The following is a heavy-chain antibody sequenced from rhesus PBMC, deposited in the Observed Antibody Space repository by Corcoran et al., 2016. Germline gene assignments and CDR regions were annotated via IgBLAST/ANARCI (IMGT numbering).Heavy chain of an antibody. CDR3: ARDGYSWNNAFED. CDR1: GGSISDSYR. V-gene: IGHV4S10*01. D-gene: IGHD1-20*01. CDR2: IYGSTTST. Sequence: QVQLQESGPGVVKPSETLSLTCAVSGGSISDSYRWSWMRQPPRKGLEWIGYIYGSTTSTNYNPSLKSRVTISNDTSKNQFSLKLSSVTAANTAVYYCARDGYSWNNAFEDWGHGVLVTVSS. J-gene: IGHJ4*01.